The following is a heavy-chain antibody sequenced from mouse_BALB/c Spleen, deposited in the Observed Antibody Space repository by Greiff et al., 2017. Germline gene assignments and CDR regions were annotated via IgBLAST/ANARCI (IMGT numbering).Heavy chain of an antibody. Sequence: EVKVVESGGGLVQPGGSLKLSCAASGFTFSSYTMSWVRQTPEKRLEWVAYISNGGGSTYYPDTVKGRFTISRDNAKNTLYLQMSSLKSEDTAMYYCARHDGYFAYWGQGTLVTVSA. CDR2: ISNGGGST. J-gene: IGHJ3*01. CDR3: ARHDGYFAY. V-gene: IGHV5-12-2*01. D-gene: IGHD2-3*01. CDR1: GFTFSSYT.